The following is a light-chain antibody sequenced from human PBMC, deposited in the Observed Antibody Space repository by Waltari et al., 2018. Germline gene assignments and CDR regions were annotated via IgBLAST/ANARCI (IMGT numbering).Light chain of an antibody. CDR3: NSYASSNTRV. J-gene: IGLJ3*02. Sequence: QSALTQAASVSGSPGQPITLPCTGTRSDVGGYNFVSWYQQHPGKAPKLIIYDFSNRPSGVSNRFSGSKSGNTASLTISGLQAEDEADYYCNSYASSNTRVFGGGTKLTVL. CDR2: DFS. V-gene: IGLV2-14*03. CDR1: RSDVGGYNF.